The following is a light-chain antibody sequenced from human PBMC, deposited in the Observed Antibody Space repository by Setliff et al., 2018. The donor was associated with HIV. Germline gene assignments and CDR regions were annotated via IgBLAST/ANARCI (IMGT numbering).Light chain of an antibody. Sequence: QSVLTQPPSASGTPGQRVTISCSGSSSNIGSNTVNWYQQLPGTAPKLLIYSNNQRPSGVPDRFSGSKSGTSASLAIIGLQSEDEADYYCQSYDTSLSGYVFGTGTKVTVL. CDR3: QSYDTSLSGYV. V-gene: IGLV1-44*01. CDR1: SSNIGSNT. J-gene: IGLJ1*01. CDR2: SNN.